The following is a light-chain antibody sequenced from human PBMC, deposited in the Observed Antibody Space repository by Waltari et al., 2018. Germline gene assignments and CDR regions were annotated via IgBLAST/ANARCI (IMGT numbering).Light chain of an antibody. Sequence: DIVMTQSPDSLAVSLGERATIHCKSSQSVLYSSNNENYLAWYQQKPGQPPKLLIYWASARTSGVPDRFSGSGSGTDFTLTISSLQAEDVAVYYCQQYYSIPPAFGQGTKLEIK. V-gene: IGKV4-1*01. CDR1: QSVLYSSNNENY. J-gene: IGKJ2*01. CDR3: QQYYSIPPA. CDR2: WAS.